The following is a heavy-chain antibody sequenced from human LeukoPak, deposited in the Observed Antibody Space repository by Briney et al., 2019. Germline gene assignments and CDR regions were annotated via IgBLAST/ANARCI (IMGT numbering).Heavy chain of an antibody. V-gene: IGHV3-23*01. CDR1: GFTFSNYA. CDR3: TKASAARCIGVFCYPFDH. CDR2: TVGIGPDT. J-gene: IGHJ4*02. Sequence: GRSLRLSCAASGFTFSNYAMTWVRQAPGKGLGWVAATVGIGPDTYHADSVKGRFTISRDNSKNRLYLQMNSLRVEDTAVYYCTKASAARCIGVFCYPFDHWGQGTLVTVSS. D-gene: IGHD2-15*01.